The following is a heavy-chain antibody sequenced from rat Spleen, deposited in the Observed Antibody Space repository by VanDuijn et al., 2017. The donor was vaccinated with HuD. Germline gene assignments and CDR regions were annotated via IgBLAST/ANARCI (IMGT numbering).Heavy chain of an antibody. CDR3: AKDGPFYYYTRHHYWYFDL. V-gene: IGHV3-1*01. CDR1: GYSITNNY. CDR2: ITYSGST. J-gene: IGHJ1*01. Sequence: EVQLQESGPGPVKPSQSLSLTCSVTGYSITNNYWGWIRKFPGNKMEWIGHITYSGSTNDNPSLRSRISITRDTSKNQFFLQLNSVTTEDTATYYCAKDGPFYYYTRHHYWYFDLWGPGTMVTVSS. D-gene: IGHD1-1*01.